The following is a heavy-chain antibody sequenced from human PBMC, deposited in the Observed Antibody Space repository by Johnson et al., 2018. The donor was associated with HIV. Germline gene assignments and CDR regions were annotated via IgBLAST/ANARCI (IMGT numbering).Heavy chain of an antibody. V-gene: IGHV3-30*18. CDR1: RFTFSSYG. J-gene: IGHJ3*02. CDR2: ISYDGANK. Sequence: QVLLVESGGGLVQPGGSLRLSCVASRFTFSSYGMHWVRQAPGKGLEWVAVISYDGANKYYADSVKGRFTISRDISKNTLFLQMNSLRHEDTAMYYCAKEGDYRVSFGHYSSDAFDMWGQGTMVTVSS. CDR3: AKEGDYRVSFGHYSSDAFDM. D-gene: IGHD2-21*01.